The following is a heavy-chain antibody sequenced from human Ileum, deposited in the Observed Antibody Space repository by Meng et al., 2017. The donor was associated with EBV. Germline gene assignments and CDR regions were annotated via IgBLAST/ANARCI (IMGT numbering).Heavy chain of an antibody. D-gene: IGHD2-21*01. CDR3: AKDCFGDKDS. CDR2: INPDGSVI. Sequence: VQGVGSGGGLVQPGGSLRFSCAASGFTLSSYWVHWVRQAPGKGLVWVSRINPDGSVINYADSVKGRFTISRDNAKNTVYLQMNNLRADDTAVYYCAKDCFGDKDSWGQGTLVTVSS. V-gene: IGHV3-74*01. J-gene: IGHJ4*02. CDR1: GFTLSSYW.